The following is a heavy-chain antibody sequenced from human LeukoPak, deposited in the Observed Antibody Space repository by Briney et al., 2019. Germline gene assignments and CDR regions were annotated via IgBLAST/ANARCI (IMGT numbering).Heavy chain of an antibody. Sequence: NPGGSLRLSCEGSGFTLGDYGVGWFRQAPGKGLQWVTSIRSNTYGGSTEYVPSVKGRFTISRDDSNSIAYLQMNSLKAEDTAIYYCARVSRGGITASWFDPWGQGTLVTVSS. CDR3: ARVSRGGITASWFDP. CDR2: IRSNTYGGST. D-gene: IGHD6-13*01. CDR1: GFTLGDYG. V-gene: IGHV3-49*05. J-gene: IGHJ5*02.